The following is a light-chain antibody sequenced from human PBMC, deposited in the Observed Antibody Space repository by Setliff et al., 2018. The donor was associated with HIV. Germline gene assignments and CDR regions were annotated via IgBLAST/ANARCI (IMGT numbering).Light chain of an antibody. CDR3: QSYDRSLNSVV. V-gene: IGLV1-40*01. J-gene: IGLJ2*01. Sequence: QSALTQPPSVSGAPGQRVTISRTGSSSNIGAGFDVHWYQQVPGTAPKLLIYANNNRPSGVPDRFSGSNSGTSASLAITGLLPQDEGDYYCQSYDRSLNSVVFGGGTKVTVL. CDR1: SSNIGAGFD. CDR2: ANN.